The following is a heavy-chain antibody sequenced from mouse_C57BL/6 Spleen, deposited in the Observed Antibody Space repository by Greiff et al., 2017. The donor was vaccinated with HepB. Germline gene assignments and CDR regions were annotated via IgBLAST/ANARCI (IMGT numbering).Heavy chain of an antibody. D-gene: IGHD1-1*01. Sequence: QVQLQQPGAELVKPGASVKLSCKASGYTFTSYWMHWVKQRPGQGLEWIGMIHPNSGSTNYNEKFKSKATLTVDKSSSTAYMQLSSLTSEDSAVYYCARGFIYYYGSSNAMDYWGQGTSVTVSS. CDR1: GYTFTSYW. J-gene: IGHJ4*01. V-gene: IGHV1-64*01. CDR3: ARGFIYYYGSSNAMDY. CDR2: IHPNSGST.